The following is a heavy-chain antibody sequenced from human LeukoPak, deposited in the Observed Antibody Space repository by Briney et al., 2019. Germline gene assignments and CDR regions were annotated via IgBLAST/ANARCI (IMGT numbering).Heavy chain of an antibody. D-gene: IGHD5-12*01. CDR3: ARVAVATISAKWGCYMAV. Sequence: SETLSLTCAVYGGSFSGYYWSWIRPPPGKGLEWIGEINHSGSTNYNPSLKSRVIISVETSKHQFSLKLSSVTAADTDVYYCARVAVATISAKWGCYMAVWGKGTTVTVSS. CDR2: INHSGST. V-gene: IGHV4-34*01. J-gene: IGHJ6*03. CDR1: GGSFSGYY.